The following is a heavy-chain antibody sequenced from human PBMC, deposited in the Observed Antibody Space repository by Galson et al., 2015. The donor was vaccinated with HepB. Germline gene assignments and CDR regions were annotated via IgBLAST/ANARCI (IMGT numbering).Heavy chain of an antibody. Sequence: SVKVSCKASGYSFTSFGISWLRQAPGQGLEWMGWTHPYNGNTNYAHMFQGRVTMTTDTSTSTVYMELRGLRSDDTAVYYCARDGNYDFLIGQPPTIDYWGQGTLVTVSS. CDR1: GYSFTSFG. J-gene: IGHJ4*02. V-gene: IGHV1-18*01. D-gene: IGHD3-3*01. CDR2: THPYNGNT. CDR3: ARDGNYDFLIGQPPTIDY.